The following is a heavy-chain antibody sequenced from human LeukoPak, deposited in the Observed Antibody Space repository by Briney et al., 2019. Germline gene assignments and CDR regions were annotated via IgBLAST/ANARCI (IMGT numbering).Heavy chain of an antibody. J-gene: IGHJ4*02. V-gene: IGHV3-30*18. CDR1: GFPFSSYG. CDR2: ISYDGSNK. Sequence: GGSLRPSCAASGFPFSSYGMHWVRQAPGQGLEWGAVISYDGSNKYYADPVKGRFTISRENSKNTLYLQMNSLRAEDTAVYYCANAEITMVRGVPFDYWGQGTLVTVSS. D-gene: IGHD3-10*01. CDR3: ANAEITMVRGVPFDY.